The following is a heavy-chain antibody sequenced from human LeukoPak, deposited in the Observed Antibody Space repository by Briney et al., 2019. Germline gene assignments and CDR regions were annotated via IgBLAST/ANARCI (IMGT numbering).Heavy chain of an antibody. J-gene: IGHJ4*02. CDR3: ARQRWPDY. Sequence: GESLKISCKGSGHIFTSYWITWVRQMPGKGLEWMGRIDPSDSYTNYSPSFQGHVTISADKSLSTAYLQWSSLKASDTAMYYCARQRWPDYWGQGTLVTVSS. CDR2: IDPSDSYT. V-gene: IGHV5-10-1*01. CDR1: GHIFTSYW. D-gene: IGHD5-24*01.